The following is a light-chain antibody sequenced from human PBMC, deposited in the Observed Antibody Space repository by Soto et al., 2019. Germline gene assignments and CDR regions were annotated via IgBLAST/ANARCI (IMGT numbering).Light chain of an antibody. CDR3: MQSSQYRPYT. Sequence: DIVLTQTPLSSPVPLGQPASISCRSSQSLVHSDGNIYLSWFHQRPGQPPRLLIDKVSNRFSGVQDRCRGKDAGTDLTLKISRVDAEEVGNYFCMQSSQYRPYTLGQGTKLDIQ. CDR2: KVS. J-gene: IGKJ2*01. CDR1: QSLVHSDGNIY. V-gene: IGKV2-24*01.